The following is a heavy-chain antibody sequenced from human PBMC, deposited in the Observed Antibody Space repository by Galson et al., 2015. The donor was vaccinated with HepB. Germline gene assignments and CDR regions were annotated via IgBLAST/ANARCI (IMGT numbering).Heavy chain of an antibody. V-gene: IGHV3-15*07. CDR2: IKSKTDGGTT. CDR3: TTDSSGYYYAYDAFDI. J-gene: IGHJ3*02. D-gene: IGHD3-22*01. CDR1: GFTFSNAW. Sequence: SLRLSCAASGFTFSNAWMNWVRQAPGKGLEWVGRIKSKTDGGTTDYAAPVKGRFTISRDDSKNTLYLQMNSLKTEDTAVYYCTTDSSGYYYAYDAFDIWGQGTMVTVSS.